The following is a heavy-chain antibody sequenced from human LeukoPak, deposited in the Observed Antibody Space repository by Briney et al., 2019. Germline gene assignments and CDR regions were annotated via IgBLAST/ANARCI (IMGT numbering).Heavy chain of an antibody. D-gene: IGHD5-24*01. J-gene: IGHJ4*02. CDR3: ARALVDGYHDF. CDR1: GFTVRSKY. V-gene: IGHV3-66*01. CDR2: PFSGGDT. Sequence: GGSLRLSCTAYGFTVRSKYMSWLRQAPGKGLEWISVPFSGGDTYYADSGKGRFTISRDDSKNTLWLQMNNLRAEDTAVYYCARALVDGYHDFWGQGTLVTVSS.